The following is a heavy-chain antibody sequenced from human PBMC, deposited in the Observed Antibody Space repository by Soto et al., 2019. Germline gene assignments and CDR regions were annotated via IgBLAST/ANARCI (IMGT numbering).Heavy chain of an antibody. Sequence: QVQLVQSGAEVKKPGASVKVSCKASGSTFTSYGISWVRQAPGQGLEWMGWISAYNGNTNYAQKLQGRVTMTTDTSTSTSNMELRSLRSDDTAVYYCARDGTWFGDDYYCYGMDVWGQGTTVTVSS. J-gene: IGHJ6*02. V-gene: IGHV1-18*01. CDR1: GSTFTSYG. CDR2: ISAYNGNT. CDR3: ARDGTWFGDDYYCYGMDV. D-gene: IGHD3-10*01.